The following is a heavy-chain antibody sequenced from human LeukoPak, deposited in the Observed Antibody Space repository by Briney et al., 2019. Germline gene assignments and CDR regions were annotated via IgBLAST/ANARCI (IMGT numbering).Heavy chain of an antibody. CDR2: THYSGNT. Sequence: SETLSLTCVVSGDSVSSTNYYWGWIRQPPGKGLEWIGTTHYSGNTYYDPSLKSRVTISLDTSKNQFSLRLNSVTAADTAVYYCAREGAYRTYGDYSPFDFWGQGTLVTVSS. CDR3: AREGAYRTYGDYSPFDF. J-gene: IGHJ5*01. CDR1: GDSVSSTNYY. V-gene: IGHV4-39*07. D-gene: IGHD4-17*01.